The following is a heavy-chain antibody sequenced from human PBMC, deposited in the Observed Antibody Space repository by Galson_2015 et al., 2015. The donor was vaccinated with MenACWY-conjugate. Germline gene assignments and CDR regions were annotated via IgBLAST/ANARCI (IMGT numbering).Heavy chain of an antibody. Sequence: SVKVSCKASGYTFTRYGISWVRQAPGQGLEWMGWINGFSASIKYPQKLQGRVTMTTDTSTRTAYMELRSLRSDDTAVYYCARTGYSGSYSSDDAFDFWCQGTIVTVSS. CDR1: GYTFTRYG. J-gene: IGHJ3*01. CDR2: INGFSASI. V-gene: IGHV1-18*01. CDR3: ARTGYSGSYSSDDAFDF. D-gene: IGHD1-26*01.